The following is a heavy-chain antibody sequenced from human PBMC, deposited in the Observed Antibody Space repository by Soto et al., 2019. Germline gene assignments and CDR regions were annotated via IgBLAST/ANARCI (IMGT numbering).Heavy chain of an antibody. CDR3: ARGLGDSSGWPPSSYYYYGMDV. Sequence: SETLSLTCAVYGGYFRGYYWSWIRQPTGKGLEWIGEINHSGSTNYNPSLKSRVTISVDTSKNQFSLKLSSVTAADTAVYYCARGLGDSSGWPPSSYYYYGMDVWGQGTTVTVSS. D-gene: IGHD6-19*01. CDR1: GGYFRGYY. CDR2: INHSGST. J-gene: IGHJ6*02. V-gene: IGHV4-34*01.